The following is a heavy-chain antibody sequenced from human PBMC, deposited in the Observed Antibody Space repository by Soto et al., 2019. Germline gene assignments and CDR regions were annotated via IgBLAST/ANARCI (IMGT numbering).Heavy chain of an antibody. D-gene: IGHD3-9*01. CDR1: GYTFTSYG. J-gene: IGHJ6*02. Sequence: ASVKVSCKASGYTFTSYGISWVRQAPGQGLEWMGRISAYNGNTNYAQKLQGRVTMTTDTSTSTAYMELRSLRSDDTAVYYCARSVGRDILTGYYDGMDVWGQGTTVTVSS. V-gene: IGHV1-18*04. CDR2: ISAYNGNT. CDR3: ARSVGRDILTGYYDGMDV.